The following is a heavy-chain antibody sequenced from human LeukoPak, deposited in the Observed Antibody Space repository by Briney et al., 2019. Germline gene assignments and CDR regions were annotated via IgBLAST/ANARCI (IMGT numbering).Heavy chain of an antibody. J-gene: IGHJ3*02. D-gene: IGHD3-10*01. CDR1: GDSITGYY. Sequence: SETLSLTCSVSGDSITGYYWGWIRPPPGQGLEWIGNIYYTGNTYDNSSLKNRVTISLDTSKNQFSLKVIPMTAADTAAYYCTKSDGYGLIRICGRGTMVTVSS. CDR3: TKSDGYGLIRI. V-gene: IGHV4-39*07. CDR2: IYYTGNT.